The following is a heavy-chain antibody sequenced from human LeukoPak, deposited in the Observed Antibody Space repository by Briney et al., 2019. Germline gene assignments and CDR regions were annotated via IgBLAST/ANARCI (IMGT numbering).Heavy chain of an antibody. D-gene: IGHD3-22*01. CDR3: ARVGYDSSGYRPLDY. J-gene: IGHJ4*02. CDR1: GYAFTSYG. V-gene: IGHV1-18*01. Sequence: ASVKASCKASGYAFTSYGISWVRQAPGQGLEWMGWISAYNGNTNYAQKLQGRVTMTTDTSTSTAYMELRSLRSDDTAVYYCARVGYDSSGYRPLDYWGQGTLVTVSS. CDR2: ISAYNGNT.